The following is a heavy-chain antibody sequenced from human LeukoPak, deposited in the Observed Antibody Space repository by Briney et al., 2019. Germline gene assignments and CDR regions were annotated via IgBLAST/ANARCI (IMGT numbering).Heavy chain of an antibody. V-gene: IGHV4-34*01. Sequence: SETLSLTCAVYGGSFSGYYWSRIRQPPGKGLEWIGEINHSGSTNYNPSLKSRVTISVDTSKNQFSLKLSSVTAADTAVYYCARARIIAAAGPTFDYWGQGTLVTVSS. CDR2: INHSGST. J-gene: IGHJ4*02. D-gene: IGHD6-13*01. CDR1: GGSFSGYY. CDR3: ARARIIAAAGPTFDY.